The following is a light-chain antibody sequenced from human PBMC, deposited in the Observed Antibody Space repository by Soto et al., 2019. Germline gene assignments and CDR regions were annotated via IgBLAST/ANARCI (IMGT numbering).Light chain of an antibody. CDR3: QQYHSTPWT. CDR1: QNLLYSSNNKNS. CDR2: WAS. Sequence: DIVMTQSPDSLAVSLGERATINCKSSQNLLYSSNNKNSLAWYQQKPGQPPNLLVYWASTRESGVPDRFSGSGSGTDFTLTISSLQAEDVAVYYCQQYHSTPWTFGQGTKVDIK. V-gene: IGKV4-1*01. J-gene: IGKJ1*01.